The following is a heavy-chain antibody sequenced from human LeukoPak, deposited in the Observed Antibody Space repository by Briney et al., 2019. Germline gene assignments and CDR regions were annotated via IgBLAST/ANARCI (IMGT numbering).Heavy chain of an antibody. CDR1: GFTFSSYG. D-gene: IGHD2-2*01. Sequence: GGSLRLSCAASGFTFSSYGMHWVRQAPGKGLEWVAVISYDGSNKYYADSVKGRFTISRDNSKNTLYLQMNSLRAEDTAVYYCAKSHGDENQLPRRYGMDVWGKGTTVTVSS. J-gene: IGHJ6*04. V-gene: IGHV3-30*18. CDR2: ISYDGSNK. CDR3: AKSHGDENQLPRRYGMDV.